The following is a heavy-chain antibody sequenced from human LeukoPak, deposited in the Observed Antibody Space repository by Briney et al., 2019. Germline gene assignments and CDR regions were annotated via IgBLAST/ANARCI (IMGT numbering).Heavy chain of an antibody. J-gene: IGHJ3*02. D-gene: IGHD3-22*01. CDR1: GDSVSSNSAA. CDR2: TYYRSKWYH. V-gene: IGHV6-1*01. Sequence: SQTLSLTCAISGDSVSSNSAAWNWIRQSPSRGLEWLGRTYYRSKWYHDYAVSVKSRITNNPDTSKNQFSLQLNSVTPEDTAVYYCARVGSSNPYYYDSSDYDAFDIWGQGTMVTVSS. CDR3: ARVGSSNPYYYDSSDYDAFDI.